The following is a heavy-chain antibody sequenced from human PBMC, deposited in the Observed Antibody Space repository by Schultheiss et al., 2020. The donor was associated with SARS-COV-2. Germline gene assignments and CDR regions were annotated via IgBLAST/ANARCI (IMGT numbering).Heavy chain of an antibody. CDR2: IYCSGST. D-gene: IGHD3-10*02. J-gene: IGHJ6*03. V-gene: IGHV4-59*08. CDR3: ARCSLFGYMDV. CDR1: GGSISSYY. Sequence: SETLSLTCTVSGGSISSYYWSWIRQPPGKGLEWIGYIYCSGSTNYNPSLKSRVTISVDTSKNQFSLKLSSVTAADTAVYYCARCSLFGYMDVWGKGTTVTVSS.